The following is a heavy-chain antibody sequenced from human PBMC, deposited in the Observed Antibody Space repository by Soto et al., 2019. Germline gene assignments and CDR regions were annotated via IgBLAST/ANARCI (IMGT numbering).Heavy chain of an antibody. CDR1: GATFSTYA. D-gene: IGHD2-15*01. J-gene: IGHJ5*02. Sequence: SVKVSCKAPGATFSTYAISWGRQAPGKGLEGMGGIIPIFGTANYAQKFQGRVTITADESTSTAYMELSSLRSEDTAVYYCARESRYCSGGSCYFLPGIDPWGQGTLVTVSS. CDR3: ARESRYCSGGSCYFLPGIDP. V-gene: IGHV1-69*13. CDR2: IIPIFGTA.